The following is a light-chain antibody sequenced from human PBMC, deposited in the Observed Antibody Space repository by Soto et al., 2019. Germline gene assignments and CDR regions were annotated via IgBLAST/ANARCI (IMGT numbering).Light chain of an antibody. CDR2: GAA. CDR1: QSVTNNY. V-gene: IGKV3-20*01. J-gene: IGKJ2*01. Sequence: EIVLTQSPGTLSLSPGERATLSCRASQSVTNNYLAWYRHKPGQAPRCLIYGAAIRSTGIPDRFSGSGSGTDFTLTISRLEPEDFAVYCCQQYGTSLTFGQGTKLEIK. CDR3: QQYGTSLT.